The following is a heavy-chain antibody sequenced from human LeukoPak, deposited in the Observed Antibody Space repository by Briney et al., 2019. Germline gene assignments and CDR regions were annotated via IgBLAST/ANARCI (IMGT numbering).Heavy chain of an antibody. J-gene: IGHJ4*02. V-gene: IGHV3-48*01. CDR3: ATHYYASGNYYNPIFY. CDR1: GFTFSSYS. D-gene: IGHD3-10*01. Sequence: GGSLRLSCAASGFTFSSYSMNWVRQAPGKGLEWISYISSSSSTIYYADSVKGRFTISRDNAKNSLYLHMNSLRAEDTAVYYCATHYYASGNYYNPIFYWGQGALVTVSS. CDR2: ISSSSSTI.